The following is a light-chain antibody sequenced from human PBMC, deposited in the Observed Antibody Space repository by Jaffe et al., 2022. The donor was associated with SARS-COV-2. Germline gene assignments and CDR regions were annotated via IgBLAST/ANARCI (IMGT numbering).Light chain of an antibody. J-gene: IGKJ4*01. Sequence: DIQMTQSPSTLSASVGDRVTITCRASQSISSWLAWYQQKPGKAPKLLIYKASNLESGVPSRFSGSVSGTEFTLTISSLQPDDLAVYSCQQYDRYPVTFGGGTKVEI. CDR1: QSISSW. V-gene: IGKV1-5*03. CDR2: KAS. CDR3: QQYDRYPVT.